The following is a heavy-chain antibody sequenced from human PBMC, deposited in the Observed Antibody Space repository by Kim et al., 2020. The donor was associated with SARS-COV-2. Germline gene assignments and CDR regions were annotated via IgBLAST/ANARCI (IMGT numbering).Heavy chain of an antibody. V-gene: IGHV3-23*01. CDR3: AKMYGSGRYYNYPDY. D-gene: IGHD3-10*01. J-gene: IGHJ4*02. Sequence: DSVRGRFTISRDNSKNILYLRISNLGAEDTATYYCAKMYGSGRYYNYPDYWGQGTLVTVSS.